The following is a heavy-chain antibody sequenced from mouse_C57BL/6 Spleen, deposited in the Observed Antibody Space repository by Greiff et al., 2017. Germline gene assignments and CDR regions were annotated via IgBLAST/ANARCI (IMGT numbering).Heavy chain of an antibody. CDR2: IIYDGSST. V-gene: IGHV5-16*01. D-gene: IGHD4-1*01. Sequence: EVKLVESEGGLVQPGSSMKLSCTATGFTFSDYYIAWVRQVPENGLEWVANIIYDGSSTYYLDSLKSRFIISRDNAKNIIYLQMSSLKSEDTATYYYERGRTGYWYFDVWGTGTTVTVSS. CDR3: ERGRTGYWYFDV. CDR1: GFTFSDYY. J-gene: IGHJ1*03.